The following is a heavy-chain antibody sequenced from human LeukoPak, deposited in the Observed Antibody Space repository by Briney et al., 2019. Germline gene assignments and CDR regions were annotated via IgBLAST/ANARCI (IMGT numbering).Heavy chain of an antibody. CDR2: INTNTGNP. CDR1: GYTFTSYA. J-gene: IGHJ4*02. Sequence: ASVKVSFKASGYTFTSYAMNWVRQAPGQGLEWMGWINTNTGNPTYAQGFTGRFVFSLDTSVSTVYLQISSLKAEDTAVYYCAREGAYYYDSSGYLSDEVPQHPVDYWGQGTLVTVSS. CDR3: AREGAYYYDSSGYLSDEVPQHPVDY. V-gene: IGHV7-4-1*02. D-gene: IGHD3-22*01.